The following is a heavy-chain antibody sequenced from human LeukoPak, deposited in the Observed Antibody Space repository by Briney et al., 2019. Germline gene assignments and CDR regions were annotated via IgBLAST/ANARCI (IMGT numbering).Heavy chain of an antibody. CDR2: INHSGST. CDR1: GGSFSGYY. D-gene: IGHD2-15*01. Sequence: SETLSLTCAVYGGSFSGYYWSWIRQPPGKGLEWIGEINHSGSTNCNPSLKSRVTISVDTSKNQFSLKLSSVTAADTAVYYCAREGYCSGGSCYPEYFQHWGQGTLVTVSS. CDR3: AREGYCSGGSCYPEYFQH. V-gene: IGHV4-34*01. J-gene: IGHJ1*01.